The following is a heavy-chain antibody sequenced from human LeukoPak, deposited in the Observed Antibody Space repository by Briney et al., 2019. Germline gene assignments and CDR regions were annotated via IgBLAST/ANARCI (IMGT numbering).Heavy chain of an antibody. CDR3: ARSDQHYGMDV. V-gene: IGHV4-59*01. D-gene: IGHD2-2*01. J-gene: IGHJ6*02. CDR1: GGSISSYY. CDR2: IYYGGST. Sequence: PSETLSLTCTVSGGSISSYYWSWIRQPPGKGLEWIGYIYYGGSTNYNPSLKSRVTISVDTSKNQFSLKLSSVTAADTAVYYCARSDQHYGMDVWGQGTTVTVSS.